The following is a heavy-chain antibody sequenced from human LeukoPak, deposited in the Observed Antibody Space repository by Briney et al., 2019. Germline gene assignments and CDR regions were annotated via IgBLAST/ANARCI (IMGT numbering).Heavy chain of an antibody. D-gene: IGHD3-22*01. CDR1: GGSFSGYY. Sequence: SETLSLTCAVYGGSFSGYYWNWIRQPPGKGLEWIGKINHSGSTNYNPSLKSRVTISVDTSKNQFSLKLSSVTAADTAVYYCARGHQDYYDSSGYPYYYGMDVWGQGTTVTVSS. CDR3: ARGHQDYYDSSGYPYYYGMDV. CDR2: INHSGST. V-gene: IGHV4-34*01. J-gene: IGHJ6*02.